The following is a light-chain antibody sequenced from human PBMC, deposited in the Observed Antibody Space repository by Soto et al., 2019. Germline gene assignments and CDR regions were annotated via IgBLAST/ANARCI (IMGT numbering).Light chain of an antibody. CDR3: SGVTGSV. CDR2: AAS. Sequence: AIQVTQSPSSLSASVGDRVTITCRATQGYRSDLGWYQQKPGKAPKLLIYAASDLQAEVPSRFSGSGSGTDFTLTISSLQADYYCQSYDSGVTGSVFGTGT. CDR1: QGYRSD. V-gene: IGKV1-6*01. J-gene: IGKJ3*01.